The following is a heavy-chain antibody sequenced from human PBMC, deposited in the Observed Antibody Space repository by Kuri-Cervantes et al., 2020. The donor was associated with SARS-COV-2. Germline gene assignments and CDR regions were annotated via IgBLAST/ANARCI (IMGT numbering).Heavy chain of an antibody. CDR2: IYSGGST. D-gene: IGHD1-26*01. CDR1: GFTVSSNY. J-gene: IGHJ3*02. Sequence: GGSLRLSCAASGFTVSSNYMSWVRQAPGKGLEWVSVIYSGGSTYYADSVKGRFTISRDNSKNTLYLQMNSLRAEDTAVYYCAKERVRIVGASRENAFDIWGQGTMVTVSS. V-gene: IGHV3-53*01. CDR3: AKERVRIVGASRENAFDI.